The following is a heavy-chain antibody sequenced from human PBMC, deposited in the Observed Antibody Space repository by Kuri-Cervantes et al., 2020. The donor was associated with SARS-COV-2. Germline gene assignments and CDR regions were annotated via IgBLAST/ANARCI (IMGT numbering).Heavy chain of an antibody. V-gene: IGHV3-23*01. CDR2: LSGSGVST. Sequence: GGSLRFSCAASGFTFSSNAMSWVRQAPGKGLEWVSGLSGSGVSTYYAESVKGRFTISRDNSKNTLYLQMNSLRAEDTAVYYCAKDWDSRGYYLFDHWGQGTLVTVSS. CDR1: GFTFSSNA. CDR3: AKDWDSRGYYLFDH. D-gene: IGHD3-22*01. J-gene: IGHJ4*02.